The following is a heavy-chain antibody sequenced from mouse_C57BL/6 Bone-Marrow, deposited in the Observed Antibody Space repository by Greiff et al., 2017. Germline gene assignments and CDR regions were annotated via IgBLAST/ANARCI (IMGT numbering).Heavy chain of an antibody. CDR3: ARSGPLGRSFDY. CDR1: GYTFTSYW. Sequence: VLLQQPGAELVKPGASVKMSCKASGYTFTSYWITWVKQRPGQGLEWIGDIYPTSGRTNYNEKFKSKAILTVETSSNTAYMQLRSLTSEDSAVFYCARSGPLGRSFDYWGQGTTRTVTS. D-gene: IGHD4-1*01. CDR2: IYPTSGRT. J-gene: IGHJ2*01. V-gene: IGHV1-55*01.